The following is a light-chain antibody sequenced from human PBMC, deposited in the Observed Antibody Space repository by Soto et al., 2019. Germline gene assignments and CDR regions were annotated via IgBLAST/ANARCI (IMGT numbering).Light chain of an antibody. V-gene: IGKV1-8*01. Sequence: AIRMTQSPSSFSASTGDRVTITRRASQGISSYLAWYQQKPGKAPKLLIYAASTLQSGVPSRFSGSGSGTDFTLTISCLQSEDFATYYCQQYYSYPTFGQGTKVEIK. CDR2: AAS. CDR3: QQYYSYPT. J-gene: IGKJ1*01. CDR1: QGISSY.